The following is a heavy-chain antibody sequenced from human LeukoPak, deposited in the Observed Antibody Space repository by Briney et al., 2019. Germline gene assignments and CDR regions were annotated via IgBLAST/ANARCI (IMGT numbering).Heavy chain of an antibody. J-gene: IGHJ6*03. CDR2: INPNRGGT. CDR1: GYTFTGYY. D-gene: IGHD2-2*01. V-gene: IGHV1-2*06. Sequence: ASVKVSCKASGYTFTGYYMHWVRQAPGQGLEWMGRINPNRGGTNYAQKFQGRVTMTRDTYISTAYMELSRPRYDDTAVYYCARGPGYCSSTSCYPFHMDVWGKGTTVTVSS. CDR3: ARGPGYCSSTSCYPFHMDV.